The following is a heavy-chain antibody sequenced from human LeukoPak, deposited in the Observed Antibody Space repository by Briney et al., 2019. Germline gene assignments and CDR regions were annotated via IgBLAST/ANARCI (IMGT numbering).Heavy chain of an antibody. D-gene: IGHD3-22*01. CDR1: GYTFTSYG. J-gene: IGHJ4*02. CDR2: ISAYNGNT. CDR3: AREGSVYYDSSGYCYYFDY. V-gene: IGHV1-18*01. Sequence: ASVKVSCKASGYTFTSYGISWVRQAPGQGLEWMGWISAYNGNTNYAQKLQGRVTMTTDTSTSTAYMELRSLRSDDTAVYYCAREGSVYYDSSGYCYYFDYWGQGTRVTVSS.